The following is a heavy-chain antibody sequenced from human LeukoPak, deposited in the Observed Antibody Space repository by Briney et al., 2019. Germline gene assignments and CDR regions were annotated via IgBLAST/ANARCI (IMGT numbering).Heavy chain of an antibody. CDR2: IYYSGST. J-gene: IGHJ5*02. D-gene: IGHD2-15*01. CDR3: ARGAGYCSGGSCSLGPRNWFDP. CDR1: GGSISSGGYY. V-gene: IGHV4-31*03. Sequence: SQTLSLTCTVSGGSISSGGYYWGWIRQHPGKGLEWIGYIYYSGSTYYNPSLKSRVTISVDTSKNQFSLKLSSVTAADTAVYYCARGAGYCSGGSCSLGPRNWFDPWGQGTLVTVSS.